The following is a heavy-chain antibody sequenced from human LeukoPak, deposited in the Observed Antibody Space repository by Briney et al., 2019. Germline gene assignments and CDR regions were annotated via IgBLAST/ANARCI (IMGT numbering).Heavy chain of an antibody. J-gene: IGHJ6*02. CDR2: ISPIFGTA. CDR3: ARDGRYCSGGSCYSANQADGMDV. D-gene: IGHD2-15*01. Sequence: SVKVSCKASGGTFSSYAISWVRQAPGQGLEWMGGISPIFGTANYAQKFQGRVTITADESTSTGYMELSSLRSEDTAVYYCARDGRYCSGGSCYSANQADGMDVWGQGATVTVSS. V-gene: IGHV1-69*13. CDR1: GGTFSSYA.